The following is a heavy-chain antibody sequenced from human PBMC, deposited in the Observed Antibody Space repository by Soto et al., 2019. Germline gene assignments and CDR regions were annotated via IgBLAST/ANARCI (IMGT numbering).Heavy chain of an antibody. CDR2: INHSGST. D-gene: IGHD2-2*01. CDR3: ARGLANCSSTSCDAGGFYYYYYYMDV. J-gene: IGHJ6*03. Sequence: SETLSLTCAVYGGSFSGYYWSWIRQPPGKGLEWIGEINHSGSTNYNPSLKSRVTISVDTSKNQFSLKLSSVTAADTAVYYCARGLANCSSTSCDAGGFYYYYYYMDVWGKGTTVTVSS. CDR1: GGSFSGYY. V-gene: IGHV4-34*01.